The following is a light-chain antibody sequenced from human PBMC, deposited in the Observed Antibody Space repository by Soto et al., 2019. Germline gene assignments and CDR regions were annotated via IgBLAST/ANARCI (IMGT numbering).Light chain of an antibody. CDR2: DTN. V-gene: IGLV7-46*01. Sequence: QTVVTQEPSLTVSPGGTVTLTCGSSTGAVTSGQWPYWFQRKPGQAPTTLIYDTNNKMSSTPARFSGSLLGGKAALTLSGAHPEDEAEYYCSLSYSGGHVVFGGGTKVTVL. CDR3: SLSYSGGHVV. CDR1: TGAVTSGQW. J-gene: IGLJ2*01.